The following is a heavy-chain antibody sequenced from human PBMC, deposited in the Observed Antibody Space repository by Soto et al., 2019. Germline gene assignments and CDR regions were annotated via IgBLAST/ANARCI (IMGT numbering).Heavy chain of an antibody. CDR2: ISAYNGNT. Sequence: GASAKVSCKASGYTFTSYGISWVRQAPGQGLEWMGWISAYNGNTNYAQKLQGRVTMTTDTSTSTAYMELRSLRSDDTAVYYCASFRGYSGYDYYYYYMDVWGKGTTVTVSS. CDR1: GYTFTSYG. D-gene: IGHD5-12*01. V-gene: IGHV1-18*01. J-gene: IGHJ6*03. CDR3: ASFRGYSGYDYYYYYMDV.